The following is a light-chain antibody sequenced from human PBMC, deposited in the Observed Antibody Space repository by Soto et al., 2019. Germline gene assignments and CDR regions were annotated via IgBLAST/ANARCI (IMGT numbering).Light chain of an antibody. V-gene: IGLV2-8*01. J-gene: IGLJ1*01. CDR1: SNDVGGYNL. CDR3: SSYAASSNV. CDR2: EVN. Sequence: QSSLPQPPSPSGAPGKTVAHSSTGTSNDVGGYNLVSCYQQHPGKAPKLRIYEVNKRPSGVPDRFPGFKSGNAASLTVSGLQAGDEADYYSSSYAASSNVFGTGTKVTVL.